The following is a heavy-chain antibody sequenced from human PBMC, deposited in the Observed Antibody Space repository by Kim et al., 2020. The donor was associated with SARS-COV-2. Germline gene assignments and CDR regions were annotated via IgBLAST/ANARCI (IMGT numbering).Heavy chain of an antibody. Sequence: GGSLRLSCAASGFTFSKAWMSWVRQAPGKGLEWVGRIKSKTDGGTTDYAAPVKGRFTISRDDSENTLYLQINSLKTEDTAVYYCTTLTLYVDIVPTNDYWGQGTLVTVSS. CDR1: GFTFSKAW. D-gene: IGHD5-12*01. CDR3: TTLTLYVDIVPTNDY. J-gene: IGHJ4*02. V-gene: IGHV3-15*01. CDR2: IKSKTDGGTT.